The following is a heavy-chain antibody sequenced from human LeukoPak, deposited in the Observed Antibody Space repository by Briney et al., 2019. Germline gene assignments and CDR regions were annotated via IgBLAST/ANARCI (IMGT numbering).Heavy chain of an antibody. CDR3: AKDRIYGDSSGYYMDV. J-gene: IGHJ6*03. CDR1: GFIFSSYA. CDR2: ISGSGGST. V-gene: IGHV3-23*01. Sequence: PGGSLRLSCAASGFIFSSYAMSWVRQAPGKGLEWVSAISGSGGSTYYADSVKGRFTISRDNSKNTLYLQMNSLRAEDTAVYYCAKDRIYGDSSGYYMDVWGKGTTVTVSS. D-gene: IGHD4-17*01.